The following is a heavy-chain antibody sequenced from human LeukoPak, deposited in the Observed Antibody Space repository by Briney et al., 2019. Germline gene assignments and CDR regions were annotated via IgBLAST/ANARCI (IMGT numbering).Heavy chain of an antibody. J-gene: IGHJ5*02. CDR3: ARIPYYYYGSGRRNWFDP. CDR2: INHSGST. V-gene: IGHV4-34*01. CDR1: GGSFNGYY. Sequence: SETLSLTCAVYGGSFNGYYWTWIRQSPGKGLEWIGEINHSGSTDYNPSLKSRVTISVDTSKNQFSLKLSSVTAADTAVYYCARIPYYYYGSGRRNWFDPWGQGTLVTVSS. D-gene: IGHD3-10*01.